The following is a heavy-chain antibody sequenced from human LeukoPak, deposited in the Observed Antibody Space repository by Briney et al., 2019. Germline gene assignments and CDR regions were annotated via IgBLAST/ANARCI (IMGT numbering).Heavy chain of an antibody. J-gene: IGHJ3*02. V-gene: IGHV4-61*08. D-gene: IGHD5-18*01. CDR2: IYYSGST. CDR1: GGSISSGGYS. CDR3: ARDITLSYGYDRVGAFDI. Sequence: SETLSLTCAVSGGSISSGGYSWSWIRQPPGKGLEWIGYIYYSGSTNYNPSLKSRVTISVDTSKNQFSLKLSSVTAADTAVYYCARDITLSYGYDRVGAFDIWGQGTMVTVSS.